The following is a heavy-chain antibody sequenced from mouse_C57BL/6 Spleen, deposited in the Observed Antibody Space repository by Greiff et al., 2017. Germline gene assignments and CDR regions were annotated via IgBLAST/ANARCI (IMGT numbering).Heavy chain of an antibody. CDR3: ARWTAQASDYYAMDY. CDR2: IDPANGNT. CDR1: GFNIKNTY. D-gene: IGHD3-2*02. Sequence: VQLKQSVAELVRPGASVKLSCTASGFNIKNTYMHWVKQRPEQGLEWIGRIDPANGNTKYAPKFQGKATITAATSSNTAYLQLSSLTSEDTAIYYCARWTAQASDYYAMDYWGQGTSVTVSS. J-gene: IGHJ4*01. V-gene: IGHV14-3*01.